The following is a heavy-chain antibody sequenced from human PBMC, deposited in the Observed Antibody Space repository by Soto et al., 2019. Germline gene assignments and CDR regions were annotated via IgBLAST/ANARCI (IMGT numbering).Heavy chain of an antibody. D-gene: IGHD3-3*01. Sequence: QLQLQESGPGLVKPSETLSLTCTVSGGSISSSSYYWGWIRQPPGKGLEWIGSIYYSGSTYYNPSLKSRVTISVDTSKNHFSLKLSSVTAADTAVYYCARQESGLRSDAFDIWGQGTMVTVSS. CDR2: IYYSGST. CDR3: ARQESGLRSDAFDI. CDR1: GGSISSSSYY. J-gene: IGHJ3*02. V-gene: IGHV4-39*01.